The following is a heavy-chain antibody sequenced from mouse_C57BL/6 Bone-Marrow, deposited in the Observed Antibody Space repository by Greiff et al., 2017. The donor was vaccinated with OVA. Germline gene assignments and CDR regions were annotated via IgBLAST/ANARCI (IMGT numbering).Heavy chain of an antibody. J-gene: IGHJ1*03. D-gene: IGHD1-3*01. Sequence: QVQLQQPGAELVKPGASVKLSCKASGYTFTSYWMHWVKQRPGQGLEWIGMIHPNSGSTNYNEKFKSKATLTVDKSSSTAYMQLSSLTSEDSAVYYCAREPYNRYFDVWGTGTTVTVSS. CDR2: IHPNSGST. V-gene: IGHV1-64*01. CDR1: GYTFTSYW. CDR3: AREPYNRYFDV.